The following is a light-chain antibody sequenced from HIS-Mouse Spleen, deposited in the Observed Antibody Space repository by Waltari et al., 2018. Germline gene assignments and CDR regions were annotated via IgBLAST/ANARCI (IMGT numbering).Light chain of an antibody. CDR1: SLRSYY. CDR3: NSRDSSGNHVV. Sequence: SSELTQDPAVSVALGQTVRITCQGDSLRSYYASWYQPKPGQAPVLVLQGKNNRPPGIPDRFSGSSSGNTASLTITGAQAEDEADYYCNSRDSSGNHVVFGGGTKLTVL. V-gene: IGLV3-19*01. CDR2: GKN. J-gene: IGLJ2*01.